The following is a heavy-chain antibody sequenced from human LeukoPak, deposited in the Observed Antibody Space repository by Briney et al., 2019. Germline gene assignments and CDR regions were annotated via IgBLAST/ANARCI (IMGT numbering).Heavy chain of an antibody. CDR2: IYFNGNT. V-gene: IGHV4-61*03. CDR3: ARDRMQQRIFHY. D-gene: IGHD6-13*01. Sequence: SETLSLTCTVSGDSVSSGGYYWSWIRQPPGEGVEWIGYIYFNGNTNYNPSLKTRVTISVDTFKNHFSLKLSSVTAADTAVYYCARDRMQQRIFHYWGQGTLVTVSS. CDR1: GDSVSSGGYY. J-gene: IGHJ4*02.